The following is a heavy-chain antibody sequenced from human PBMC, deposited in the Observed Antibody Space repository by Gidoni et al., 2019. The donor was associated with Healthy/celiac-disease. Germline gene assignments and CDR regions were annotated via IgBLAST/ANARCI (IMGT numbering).Heavy chain of an antibody. V-gene: IGHV3-11*01. CDR3: ARPNRITMVRGVIITTYYYYYYMDV. CDR1: GFTFSDYY. D-gene: IGHD3-10*01. J-gene: IGHJ6*03. CDR2: ISSSGSTI. Sequence: RLSCAASGFTFSDYYMSWIRQAPEKGLEWVSYISSSGSTIYYADSVKGRFTISRDNAKNSLYLQMNSLRAEDTAVYYCARPNRITMVRGVIITTYYYYYYMDVWGKGTTVTVSS.